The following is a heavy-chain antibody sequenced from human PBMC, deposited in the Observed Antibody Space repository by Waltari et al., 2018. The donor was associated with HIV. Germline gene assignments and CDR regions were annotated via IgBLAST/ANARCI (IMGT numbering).Heavy chain of an antibody. J-gene: IGHJ4*02. CDR3: ARDRQFAFDY. CDR2: IGSSGSAL. V-gene: IGHV3-48*01. Sequence: EVQLVESGGGLVQPGGSLRLSCAASGFTFSSYSVNWVRQAPGKGREWVSYIGSSGSALYYADSVKGRFSISRDNAKNSLYLQLNSLRGEDTAVYYCARDRQFAFDYWGQGTLVTVSS. D-gene: IGHD2-15*01. CDR1: GFTFSSYS.